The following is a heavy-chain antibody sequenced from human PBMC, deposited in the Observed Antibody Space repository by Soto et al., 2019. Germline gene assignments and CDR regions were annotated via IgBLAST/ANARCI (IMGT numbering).Heavy chain of an antibody. Sequence: QVHLVQSGAEVKKPGASVKVSCKTSGYTFTSYGISWVRQAPGQGLEWMGWISAYNGDTHFAQKFQDRVTMTTDSSTTTAYIELGSLRSDDTAVYYCARDLAAAGPVFDYWGQGTLVTVSS. V-gene: IGHV1-18*04. CDR3: ARDLAAAGPVFDY. CDR1: GYTFTSYG. J-gene: IGHJ4*02. D-gene: IGHD6-13*01. CDR2: ISAYNGDT.